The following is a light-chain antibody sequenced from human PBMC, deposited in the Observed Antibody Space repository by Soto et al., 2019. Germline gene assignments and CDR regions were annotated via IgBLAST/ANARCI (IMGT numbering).Light chain of an antibody. Sequence: QSVLTQPPSVSGAPGQRVTISCTGSSSNIGAGYDVHWYQQLPGTAPKLLIYGNSNRPSGVPDRFSGSKSGTSASLAITGLQAEYDADYYCQSYESSLRGVVFGGWTKLTVL. V-gene: IGLV1-40*01. CDR3: QSYESSLRGVV. J-gene: IGLJ2*01. CDR1: SSNIGAGYD. CDR2: GNS.